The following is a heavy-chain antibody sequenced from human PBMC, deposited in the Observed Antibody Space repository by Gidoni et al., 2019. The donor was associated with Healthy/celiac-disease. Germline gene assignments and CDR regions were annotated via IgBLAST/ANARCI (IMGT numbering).Heavy chain of an antibody. J-gene: IGHJ4*02. D-gene: IGHD3-3*01. V-gene: IGHV4-31*03. CDR3: ARATFWSGYYYFDY. CDR1: GGSTCSGGYY. CDR2: IYHSGST. Sequence: QVQLQASGPGLVKPSQTLSPPCTVSGGSTCSGGYYWSWIRQHPGKGLEWIGYIYHSGSTYYNQSLKSRVTISVDTSKNQFSLKLSSVTAADTAVYYCARATFWSGYYYFDYWGQGTLVTVSS.